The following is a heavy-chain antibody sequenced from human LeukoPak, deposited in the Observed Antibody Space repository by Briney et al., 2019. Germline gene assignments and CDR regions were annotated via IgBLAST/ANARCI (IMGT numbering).Heavy chain of an antibody. Sequence: GGSLRLSCAAAGFTFNTHNMNWVRQAPGKGLEWVSSIGTSSNYIYYADSVKGRFTISRDNAKNSLYLQMNSLRAEDTAVYYCARGDSGGWSSYLLHWGQGTLVTVSS. CDR3: ARGDSGGWSSYLLH. CDR1: GFTFNTHN. CDR2: IGTSSNYI. D-gene: IGHD6-19*01. V-gene: IGHV3-21*01. J-gene: IGHJ1*01.